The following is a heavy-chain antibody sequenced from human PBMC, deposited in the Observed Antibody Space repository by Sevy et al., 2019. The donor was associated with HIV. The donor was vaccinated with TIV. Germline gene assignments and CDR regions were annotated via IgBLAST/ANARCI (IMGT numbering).Heavy chain of an antibody. V-gene: IGHV1-2*02. CDR1: GYTFTGYY. D-gene: IGHD2-8*01. CDR3: ARDNWMRYCTNGVCYPHRWFDP. CDR2: INPNSGGT. J-gene: IGHJ5*02. Sequence: ASVKVSCKASGYTFTGYYMHWVRQAPGQGLEWMGWINPNSGGTNYAQKFQRRVTMTRDTSISTTYMELSRLRSDDTAVYYCARDNWMRYCTNGVCYPHRWFDPWGQGTLVTVSS.